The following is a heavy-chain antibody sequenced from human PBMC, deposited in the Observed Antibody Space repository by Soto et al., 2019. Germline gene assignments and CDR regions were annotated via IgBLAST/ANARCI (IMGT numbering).Heavy chain of an antibody. J-gene: IGHJ2*01. D-gene: IGHD2-8*01. CDR2: ISSSSSTI. CDR3: ARQKYCTNGVCWYFDL. CDR1: GFTFSSYS. V-gene: IGHV3-48*02. Sequence: GGSLRLSCAASGFTFSSYSMNWVRQAPGKGLEWVSYISSSSSTIYYADSVKGRFTISRDNAKNSLYLQMNSLRDEDTAVYYCARQKYCTNGVCWYFDLWGRGTLVTVSS.